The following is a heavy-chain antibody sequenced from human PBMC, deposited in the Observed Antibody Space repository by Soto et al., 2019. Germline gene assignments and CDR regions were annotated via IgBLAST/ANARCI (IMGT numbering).Heavy chain of an antibody. CDR2: ISTTSTYI. Sequence: GESLRLSCAASGFTCRGDSMNWVRQAPGKGLEWVSSISTTSTYIYYADSVKGRFTISRDNANNSLHLQMNSLRAEDTAVYYCTRDYVMDVWGQGTTVTVSS. CDR1: GFTCRGDS. CDR3: TRDYVMDV. J-gene: IGHJ6*02. V-gene: IGHV3-21*01.